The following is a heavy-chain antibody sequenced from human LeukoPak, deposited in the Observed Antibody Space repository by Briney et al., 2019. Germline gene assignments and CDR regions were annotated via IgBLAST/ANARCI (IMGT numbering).Heavy chain of an antibody. CDR3: SRADSGGQPHY. D-gene: IGHD1-26*01. Sequence: GGSLRHSCAASGFTFSDYGMNGVRQAPGKGLEWVSSISGSSTYIYYADTLRGGFSNSRETAKSSRCLQMNSLSAEGTAVYYFSRADSGGQPHYWGQGDLVTVSS. V-gene: IGHV3-21*03. CDR2: ISGSSTYI. CDR1: GFTFSDYG. J-gene: IGHJ4*02.